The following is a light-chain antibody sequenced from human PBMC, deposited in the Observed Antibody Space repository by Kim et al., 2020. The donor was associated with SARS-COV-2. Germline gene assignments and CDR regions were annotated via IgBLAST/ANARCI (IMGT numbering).Light chain of an antibody. CDR1: SLRTYY. V-gene: IGLV3-19*01. J-gene: IGLJ1*01. CDR3: NSRVSSGDHRA. Sequence: SSELTQDPAVSVALGQTVRITCQGDSLRTYYASWYQQKPGQAPVLVIYGKNNRPSGIPDRFPGSTSGNTGSLTITGAQAEDEADYYCNSRVSSGDHRAFG. CDR2: GKN.